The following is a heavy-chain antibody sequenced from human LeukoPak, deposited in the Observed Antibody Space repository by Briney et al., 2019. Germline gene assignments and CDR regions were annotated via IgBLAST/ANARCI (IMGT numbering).Heavy chain of an antibody. CDR1: GYTFTSYD. V-gene: IGHV1-8*03. Sequence: ASVKVSCKASGYTFTSYDINWVRQATGQGLEWMGWMNPNSGNTGYAQKFQGRVTITRNTSISTAYMELCSLRSEDTAVYYCARVNWIVGATDDYWGQGTLVTVSS. CDR2: MNPNSGNT. CDR3: ARVNWIVGATDDY. J-gene: IGHJ4*02. D-gene: IGHD1-26*01.